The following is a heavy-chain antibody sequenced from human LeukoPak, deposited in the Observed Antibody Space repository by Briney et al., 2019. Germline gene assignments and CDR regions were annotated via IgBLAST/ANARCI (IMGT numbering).Heavy chain of an antibody. D-gene: IGHD3-22*01. CDR3: ARHRGYYDSSGYYVSPFDY. CDR2: IYYSGST. Sequence: PSETLSLTCTVSGGSISSSDYYWGWIRQPPGKGLEWIGSIYYSGSTYYNPSLKSRVTISVDTSKNQFSLKVSSVTAADTAVYYCARHRGYYDSSGYYVSPFDYWGQGTLVTVSS. J-gene: IGHJ4*02. V-gene: IGHV4-39*01. CDR1: GGSISSSDYY.